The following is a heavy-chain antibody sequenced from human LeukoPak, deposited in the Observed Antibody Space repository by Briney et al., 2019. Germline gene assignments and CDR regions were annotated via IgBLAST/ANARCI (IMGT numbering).Heavy chain of an antibody. CDR3: ARSPWELRTYFDY. D-gene: IGHD1-26*01. V-gene: IGHV3-30-3*01. CDR1: GFTFSSYA. Sequence: GGSLRLSCAASGFTFSSYAMHWVRQAPGKGLEWVAVISYDGSNKYYADSVKGRFTISRDNSKNTLYLQMNSLRAEDTAVYYCARSPWELRTYFDYWGQGTLVTVSS. J-gene: IGHJ4*02. CDR2: ISYDGSNK.